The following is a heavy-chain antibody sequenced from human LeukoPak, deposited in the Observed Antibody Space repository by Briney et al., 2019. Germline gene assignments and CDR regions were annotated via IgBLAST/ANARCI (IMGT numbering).Heavy chain of an antibody. CDR1: GFTFGDYA. Sequence: GGSLSLSCTASGFTFGDYAMTWVRQAPGKGLEWVGFIRSKVYGGTPEYAASVKGRFTISRDDSKGVAYLQMNSLKTEDTAVYYCTRDQTTYYWGQGTLVTVSS. D-gene: IGHD1-14*01. CDR2: IRSKVYGGTP. CDR3: TRDQTTYY. J-gene: IGHJ4*02. V-gene: IGHV3-49*04.